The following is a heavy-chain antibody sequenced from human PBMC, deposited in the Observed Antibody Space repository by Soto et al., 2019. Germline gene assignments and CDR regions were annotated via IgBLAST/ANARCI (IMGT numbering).Heavy chain of an antibody. D-gene: IGHD6-6*01. CDR1: GGTFSSYA. CDR2: IIPILGTA. J-gene: IGHJ4*02. CDR3: ARVYSSSPEMYYFDY. Sequence: QVQLVQSGAEVKKPGSSVKVSCKASGGTFSSYAISWVRQAPGQGLEWMGGIIPILGTANYAQKFQVRVTITADKSTSTAYMELSSLRSEATAGYYCARVYSSSPEMYYFDYWGQGTLVTVSS. V-gene: IGHV1-69*06.